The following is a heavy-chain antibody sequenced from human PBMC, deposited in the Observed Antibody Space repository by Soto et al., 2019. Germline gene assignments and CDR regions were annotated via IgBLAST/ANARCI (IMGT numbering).Heavy chain of an antibody. CDR1: GYSFPSYW. CDR2: IYPGDSDT. D-gene: IGHD6-6*01. CDR3: ARTLELGIAARPGSLSYGMDV. V-gene: IGHV5-51*01. J-gene: IGHJ6*02. Sequence: GESLKISCKGSGYSFPSYWIGWVRQMPGKCLEGMGIIYPGDSDTRYSPSFQGQVTISADTSASTAYMELSSLRSEDTAVYYCARTLELGIAARPGSLSYGMDVWGQGTTVTVSS.